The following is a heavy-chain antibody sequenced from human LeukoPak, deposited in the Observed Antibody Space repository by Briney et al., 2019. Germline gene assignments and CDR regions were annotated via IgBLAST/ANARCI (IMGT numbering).Heavy chain of an antibody. CDR1: GGTFSSYA. CDR2: IIPIFGTA. Sequence: GASVKVSCKASGGTFSSYAISWVRQAPGQGLEWMGRIIPIFGTANYAQKFQGRVTITTDESTSTAYMELSSLRSEDTAVYYCARLACSSTSCGYYFDYWGQGTLVTVSS. CDR3: ARLACSSTSCGYYFDY. J-gene: IGHJ4*02. D-gene: IGHD2-2*01. V-gene: IGHV1-69*05.